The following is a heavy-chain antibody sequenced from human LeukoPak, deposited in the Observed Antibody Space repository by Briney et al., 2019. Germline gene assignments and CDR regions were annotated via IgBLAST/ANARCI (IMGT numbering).Heavy chain of an antibody. J-gene: IGHJ3*02. V-gene: IGHV3-7*01. D-gene: IGHD3-22*01. CDR2: IKQDGSDK. CDR1: GFTFSSYW. CDR3: ARDRGTYYYDSTSHYDALDI. Sequence: GGSLRLSCVVSGFTFSSYWMSWVRQAPGKGLEWVANIKQDGSDKYFVDSVKGRFTISRDNAKNSLYLQMNSLRAEDTAVYYCARDRGTYYYDSTSHYDALDIWGQGTMVTVSP.